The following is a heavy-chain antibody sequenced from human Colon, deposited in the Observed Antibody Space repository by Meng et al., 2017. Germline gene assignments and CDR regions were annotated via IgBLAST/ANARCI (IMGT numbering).Heavy chain of an antibody. CDR2: IYSSGST. Sequence: VQLQESGPGRVKPSETLPLPCTVSGGSISSYYWTWIRQPAGKGLEWIGRIYSSGSTNYNPSLKSRVTMSVDTSKNQVSLNLTSVTAADTAVYYCARDGSGSRPFDYWGQGTLVTVSS. CDR1: GGSISSYY. D-gene: IGHD3-10*01. CDR3: ARDGSGSRPFDY. J-gene: IGHJ4*02. V-gene: IGHV4-4*07.